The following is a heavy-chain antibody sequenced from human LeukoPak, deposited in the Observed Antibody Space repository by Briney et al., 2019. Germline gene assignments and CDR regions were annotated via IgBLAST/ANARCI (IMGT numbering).Heavy chain of an antibody. CDR2: FSAYNGNT. D-gene: IGHD6-13*01. Sequence: ASVKVSCKASGYTFTLYGVTWVRQAPGQGLEWLGWFSAYNGNTNYAQKFQGRVTMTTDTSTSTAYMELRSLRSEDTAVYYCARLASYSSSWYYFDYWGQGTLVTVSS. J-gene: IGHJ4*02. CDR1: GYTFTLYG. CDR3: ARLASYSSSWYYFDY. V-gene: IGHV1-18*01.